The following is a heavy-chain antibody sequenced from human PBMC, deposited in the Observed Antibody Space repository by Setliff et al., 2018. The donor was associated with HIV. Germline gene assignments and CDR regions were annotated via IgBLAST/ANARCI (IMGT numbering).Heavy chain of an antibody. D-gene: IGHD6-19*01. Sequence: SETLSLTCTVSGGSISSSSYYWGWIRQPPGKGLEWIGSIYYSGSTYYNPSLKSRVTISVDTSKNQFSLKLSSVTAADTAVYYFARHGGWYSSGWYPPYYYYYYYYMDVWGKGTTVTVSS. CDR3: ARHGGWYSSGWYPPYYYYYYYYMDV. J-gene: IGHJ6*03. V-gene: IGHV4-39*01. CDR2: IYYSGST. CDR1: GGSISSSSYY.